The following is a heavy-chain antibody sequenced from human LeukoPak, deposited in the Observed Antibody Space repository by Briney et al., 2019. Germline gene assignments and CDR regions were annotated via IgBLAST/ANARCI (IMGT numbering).Heavy chain of an antibody. CDR2: IYYSGST. CDR3: ARSRYYYESSGYPYWYFDF. D-gene: IGHD3-22*01. V-gene: IGHV4-59*01. Sequence: SETLSLTCTVSGGSISSYYWSWIRQPPGKGLEWIGYIYYSGSTNYNPSLKSRVTISVDTSKNQFSLKLSSVTAADTAVYYCARSRYYYESSGYPYWYFDFWGRGTLVTVSS. J-gene: IGHJ2*01. CDR1: GGSISSYY.